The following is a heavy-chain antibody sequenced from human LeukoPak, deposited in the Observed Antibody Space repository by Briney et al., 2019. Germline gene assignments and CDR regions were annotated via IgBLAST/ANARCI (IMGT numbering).Heavy chain of an antibody. V-gene: IGHV3-23*01. CDR3: ARDATTEPGTVYMDV. J-gene: IGHJ6*03. CDR1: GFTFSSYG. D-gene: IGHD6-13*01. Sequence: PGGSLRLSCAASGFTFSSYGMSWVRQAPGKGLEWVSTISGRGDSTHYVDSVKGRFTISRDNAKNSLYLQMNSLRAEDTALYFCARDATTEPGTVYMDVWGKGTTVTISS. CDR2: ISGRGDST.